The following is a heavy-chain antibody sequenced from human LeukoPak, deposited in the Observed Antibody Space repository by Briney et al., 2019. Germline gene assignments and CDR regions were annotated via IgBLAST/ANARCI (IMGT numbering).Heavy chain of an antibody. D-gene: IGHD3-10*01. CDR2: IYPGDSDT. Sequence: GESLKISCKGSGYSFTSYWIGWVRQMPGKGLEWMGIIYPGDSDTRYSPSFQGQVTISADKSISTAYLQWSSLTASDTAMYYCAKFQCCYVSEYFVAFDIWGQGTMVAVSS. CDR1: GYSFTSYW. V-gene: IGHV5-51*01. CDR3: AKFQCCYVSEYFVAFDI. J-gene: IGHJ3*02.